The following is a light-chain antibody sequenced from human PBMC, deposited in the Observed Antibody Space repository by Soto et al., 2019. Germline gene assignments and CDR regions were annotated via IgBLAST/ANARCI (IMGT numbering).Light chain of an antibody. CDR1: QSIGNY. V-gene: IGKV3-11*01. CDR3: EGRSRWPVT. Sequence: EVVFTQSRSTLTLPPGGGDAAPCRASQSIGNYLAWYQQKPGQAPRLLIYATSNRATGSPARFSGSEYRTDYTLTISSLEPDDFAVSICEGRSRWPVTFSPGTKV. J-gene: IGKJ3*01. CDR2: ATS.